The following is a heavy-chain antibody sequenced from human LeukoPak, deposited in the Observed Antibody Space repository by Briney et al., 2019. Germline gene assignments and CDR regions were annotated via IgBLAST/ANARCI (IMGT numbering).Heavy chain of an antibody. CDR1: GFTFSDYY. J-gene: IGHJ4*02. V-gene: IGHV3-11*01. Sequence: GGSLRLSCAASGFTFSDYYMSWIRQAPGKGLEWVSYISSSGSTIYYADSVKGRFTISRDNVKNSLYLQMNSLRAEDTAVYYCTSPGVDTATTGPYWGQGTLVTVSS. CDR2: ISSSGSTI. CDR3: TSPGVDTATTGPY. D-gene: IGHD5-18*01.